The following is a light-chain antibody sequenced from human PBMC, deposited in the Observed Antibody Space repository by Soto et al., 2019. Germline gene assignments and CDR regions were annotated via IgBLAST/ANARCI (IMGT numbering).Light chain of an antibody. CDR1: RSDIGTYNL. Sequence: QSVLTQPASASGSPGQSITISCTGTRSDIGTYNLVSWYQQLPGKAPTLMIFEVNRRPSGVSSLFSGSKSGNTAYLRISGLQPEDYPDYYCCSYAGSVVFGPGTKLTVL. CDR2: EVN. CDR3: CSYAGSVV. J-gene: IGLJ1*01. V-gene: IGLV2-23*02.